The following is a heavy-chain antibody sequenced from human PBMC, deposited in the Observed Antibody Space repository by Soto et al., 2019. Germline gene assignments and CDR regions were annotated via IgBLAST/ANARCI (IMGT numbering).Heavy chain of an antibody. CDR2: IYPGDSDT. CDR3: AREYYDSSDYSYGMDV. D-gene: IGHD3-22*01. Sequence: GESLKISCKGVGYSFTGYWIGWVRQMPGKGLEWMGIIYPGDSDTRYSPSFQGQVTVSSGKSISTAYLQWSSLKASDTAMYYCAREYYDSSDYSYGMDVWGQGTTVTVSS. V-gene: IGHV5-51*01. J-gene: IGHJ6*02. CDR1: GYSFTGYW.